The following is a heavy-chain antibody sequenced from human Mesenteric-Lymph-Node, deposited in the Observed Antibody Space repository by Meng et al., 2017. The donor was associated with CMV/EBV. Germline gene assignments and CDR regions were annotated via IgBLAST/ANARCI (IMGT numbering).Heavy chain of an antibody. CDR3: AATRGAARPEGFDF. J-gene: IGHJ3*01. V-gene: IGHV1-69*02. Sequence: SVKVSCKASGYIFSSHYMHWVRNAPGQGLEWMGRISPILGVAVYAQNYQGRVTITADRSTSTTYMEISGLTSEDTAMFYCAATRGAARPEGFDFWGQGTMVTVSS. CDR1: GYIFSSHY. D-gene: IGHD6-6*01. CDR2: ISPILGVA.